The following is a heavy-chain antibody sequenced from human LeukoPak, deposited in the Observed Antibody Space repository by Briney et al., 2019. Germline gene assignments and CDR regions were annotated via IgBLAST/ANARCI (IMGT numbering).Heavy chain of an antibody. V-gene: IGHV1-2*02. D-gene: IGHD3-10*01. J-gene: IGHJ4*02. CDR3: ARFETSYSSMVRGVIISDY. Sequence: ASVKVSCKASGYTFTGYYMHWVRQAPGQGLEWMGWINPNSGGTNYAQKFQGRVTMTRDTSISTAYMELSRLRSDDTAVYYCARFETSYSSMVRGVIISDYWGQGILVTVSS. CDR1: GYTFTGYY. CDR2: INPNSGGT.